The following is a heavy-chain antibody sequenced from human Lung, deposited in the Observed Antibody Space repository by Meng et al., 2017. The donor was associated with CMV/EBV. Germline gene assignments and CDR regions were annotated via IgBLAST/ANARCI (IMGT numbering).Heavy chain of an antibody. CDR1: GFSLSDYS. Sequence: GGSXRLSCAASGFSLSDYSMNWVRQAPGKGLEWVSISSKSEGYIRYADSVKGRFTISRDNAKNSLSLQMNNLRAEDTAVYYCARCYDFWSGYYSDYWGQGMXVTVSS. J-gene: IGHJ4*02. CDR2: SSKSEGYI. V-gene: IGHV3-21*04. CDR3: ARCYDFWSGYYSDY. D-gene: IGHD3-3*01.